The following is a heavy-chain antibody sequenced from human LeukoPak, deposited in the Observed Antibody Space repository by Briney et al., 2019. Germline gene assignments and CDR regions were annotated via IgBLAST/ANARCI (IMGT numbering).Heavy chain of an antibody. Sequence: PGGSLRLSCAASGFTFSSYAMSWVRQAPGKGLEWVSAISGSGGSTYYADSVKGRFTISRDNAKNTVYLEINSLRAEDTAVYYCARGALSSIVVVPAVRVYYYYYYYMDVWGKGTTVTVSS. J-gene: IGHJ6*03. CDR1: GFTFSSYA. D-gene: IGHD2-2*01. CDR3: ARGALSSIVVVPAVRVYYYYYYYMDV. CDR2: ISGSGGST. V-gene: IGHV3-23*01.